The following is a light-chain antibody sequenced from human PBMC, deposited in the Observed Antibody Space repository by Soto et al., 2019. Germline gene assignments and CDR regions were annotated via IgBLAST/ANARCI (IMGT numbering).Light chain of an antibody. CDR3: QQLYTYPHT. CDR2: SIS. Sequence: IHVTQSPSILSASVGDSVTITCRTSQGVLNSFAWYQQKSGKAPRLLIYSISSLKSGVPSRFSGSGSGAEFTLTITNLQPEDCATYFCQQLYTYPHTFGLGTQLQI. CDR1: QGVLNS. V-gene: IGKV1-9*01. J-gene: IGKJ2*01.